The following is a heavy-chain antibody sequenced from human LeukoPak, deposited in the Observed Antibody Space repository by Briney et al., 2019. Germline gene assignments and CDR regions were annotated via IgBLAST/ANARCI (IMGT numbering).Heavy chain of an antibody. CDR1: GFMFDDHA. Sequence: PGRSLRLSCAAYGFMFDDHAMHWVRQAPGKGLEWVSGIGWNTGSFDYVDSVKGRFTVSRDNVKKSLYLQMNSLTSEDTALYYCARARSRSVRGTIPGWAWNLDLWGRGTLVTVSS. D-gene: IGHD3-10*01. V-gene: IGHV3-9*01. J-gene: IGHJ2*01. CDR2: IGWNTGSF. CDR3: ARARSRSVRGTIPGWAWNLDL.